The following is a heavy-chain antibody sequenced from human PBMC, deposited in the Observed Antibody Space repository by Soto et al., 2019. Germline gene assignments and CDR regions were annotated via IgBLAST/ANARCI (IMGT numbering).Heavy chain of an antibody. Sequence: SETLSLTCTVSGGSISSGDYYWSWIRQPPGKGLEWIGYIYYSGSTYYNPSLKSRVTISVDTSKNQFSLKLSSVTAADTAVYYCARDLTATATPWVGVEPYYGMDVWGQGTTVTVSS. CDR2: IYYSGST. CDR1: GGSISSGDYY. D-gene: IGHD3-3*01. J-gene: IGHJ6*02. CDR3: ARDLTATATPWVGVEPYYGMDV. V-gene: IGHV4-30-4*01.